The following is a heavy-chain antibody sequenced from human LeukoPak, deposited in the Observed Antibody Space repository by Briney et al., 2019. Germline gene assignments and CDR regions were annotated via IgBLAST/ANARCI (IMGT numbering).Heavy chain of an antibody. Sequence: SETLSLTCTVSAYSISSAYYWGWIRQPPGKGLEWIGSMYCSGSTYYNPSLKSRVTISVDTSKNQFSLRLSSVTAADTAVYFCAKGLRYLSFNDAFDIWGQGTMVTVSS. V-gene: IGHV4-38-2*02. CDR1: AYSISSAYY. CDR3: AKGLRYLSFNDAFDI. CDR2: MYCSGST. D-gene: IGHD3-9*01. J-gene: IGHJ3*02.